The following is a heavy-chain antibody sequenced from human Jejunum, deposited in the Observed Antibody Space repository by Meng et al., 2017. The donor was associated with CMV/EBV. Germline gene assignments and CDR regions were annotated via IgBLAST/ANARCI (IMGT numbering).Heavy chain of an antibody. CDR2: INVNSGET. Sequence: TDSFMHWVQQAPGQGLEWVGLINVNSGETSSAQNLQGRVTMTRDTSISTVYMDLNRLRSDDTALYYCVREGYFCSSSSCYKSFDYWGQGTLVTVSS. J-gene: IGHJ4*02. CDR3: VREGYFCSSSSCYKSFDY. V-gene: IGHV1-2*02. D-gene: IGHD2-2*02. CDR1: TDSF.